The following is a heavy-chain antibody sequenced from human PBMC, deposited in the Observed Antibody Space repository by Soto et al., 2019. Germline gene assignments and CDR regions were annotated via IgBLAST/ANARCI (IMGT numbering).Heavy chain of an antibody. CDR2: IIHIFGTA. V-gene: IGHV1-69*01. CDR1: GGTFSIYA. Sequence: QVQLVQSGAEVKNPGSSVKVSCKASGGTFSIYAISWVRQAPGQGLEWMGGIIHIFGTANYAQKFQGRVTITADESTSTAYMELSSLRSEDTAVYYCARVKLMVYAIGPYGWFDPWGQGPLVTVSS. D-gene: IGHD2-8*01. J-gene: IGHJ5*02. CDR3: ARVKLMVYAIGPYGWFDP.